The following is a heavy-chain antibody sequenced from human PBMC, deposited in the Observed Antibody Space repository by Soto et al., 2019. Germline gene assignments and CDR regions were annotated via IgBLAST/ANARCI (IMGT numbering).Heavy chain of an antibody. CDR2: ISYDGSNK. V-gene: IGHV3-30-3*01. D-gene: IGHD2-8*01. CDR3: AREKGRNIVLVVYARPGHYYYGMDV. CDR1: GFTFSSYA. J-gene: IGHJ6*02. Sequence: GGSLRLSCAASGFTFSSYAMHWVRQAPGKGLEWVAVISYDGSNKYYADSVKGRFTISRDNSKNTLYLQMSSLRAEDTAVYYCAREKGRNIVLVVYARPGHYYYGMDVWGQGTTVTVSS.